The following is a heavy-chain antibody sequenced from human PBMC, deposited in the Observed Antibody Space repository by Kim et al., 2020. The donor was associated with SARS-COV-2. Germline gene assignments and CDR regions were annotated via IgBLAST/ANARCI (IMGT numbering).Heavy chain of an antibody. Sequence: SETLSLTCTVSGGSISSYYWSWIRQPPGKGLEWIGYIYYSGSTNYNPSLKSRVTISVDTSKNQFSLKLSSVTAADTAVYYCARHLSPRADDFWSGYYRDYYYYGMDVWGQGTTVTVSS. CDR3: ARHLSPRADDFWSGYYRDYYYYGMDV. CDR2: IYYSGST. J-gene: IGHJ6*02. D-gene: IGHD3-3*01. V-gene: IGHV4-59*08. CDR1: GGSISSYY.